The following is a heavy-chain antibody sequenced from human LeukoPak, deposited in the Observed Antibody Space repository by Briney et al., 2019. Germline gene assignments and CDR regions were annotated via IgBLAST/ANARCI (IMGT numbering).Heavy chain of an antibody. CDR2: INPNSGGT. D-gene: IGHD6-6*01. Sequence: ASVKVSCKASGYTFTGYYMHWVRQASGQGLEWMGRINPNSGGTNYAQKFQGRVTMTRDTSISTAYMELSRLRSDDTAGYYCARAEGPIAARTYYYYYYYMDVWGKGTTVTVSS. CDR1: GYTFTGYY. J-gene: IGHJ6*03. V-gene: IGHV1-2*06. CDR3: ARAEGPIAARTYYYYYYYMDV.